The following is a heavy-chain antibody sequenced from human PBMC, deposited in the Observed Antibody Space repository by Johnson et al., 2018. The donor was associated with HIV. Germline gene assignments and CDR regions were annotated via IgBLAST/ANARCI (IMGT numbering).Heavy chain of an antibody. CDR2: IKSKTDGGTT. V-gene: IGHV3-15*01. Sequence: VQLVESGGGLVQPGGSLRLSCGPSGFTVTNAWMNWVRQAPGKGLECVGRIKSKTDGGTTDYAAPVKGRFTISRDDSKNTLYLQMNSLRAEDTAVYYCAKLVGASDAFDIWGQGTMVTVSS. D-gene: IGHD1-26*01. CDR3: AKLVGASDAFDI. J-gene: IGHJ3*02. CDR1: GFTVTNAW.